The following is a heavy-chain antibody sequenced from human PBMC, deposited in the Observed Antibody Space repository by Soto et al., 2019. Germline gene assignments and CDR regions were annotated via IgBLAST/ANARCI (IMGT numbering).Heavy chain of an antibody. V-gene: IGHV3-7*01. CDR2: INRDGTEK. J-gene: IGHJ4*02. D-gene: IGHD2-2*01. CDR1: GFTFNTYW. Sequence: PGGSLRLSCAASGFTFNTYWMSWVRQAPGQGLEWVANINRDGTEKYYVDSVKGRFTISRDNGKNSLYLQMNSLRAEDTAVYYCASSRVRCSTSCRREIYRGQGTLVTVSS. CDR3: ASSRVRCSTSCRREIY.